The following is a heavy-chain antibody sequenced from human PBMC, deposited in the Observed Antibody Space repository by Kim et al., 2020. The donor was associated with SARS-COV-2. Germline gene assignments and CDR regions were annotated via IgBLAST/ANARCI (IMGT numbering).Heavy chain of an antibody. Sequence: GGSLRLSCAASGFTFSNAWMSWVRQAPGKGLEWVARIKSKTDGGTTDYAAHVQGRFTISRDDSKNTLYLQMNSLKTEDTAVYYCTTDSADFAVVIEDDYSDGREDWGKGTTGTVSS. CDR1: GFTFSNAW. V-gene: IGHV3-15*01. CDR3: TTDSADFAVVIEDDYSDGRED. D-gene: IGHD3-3*01. CDR2: IKSKTDGGTT. J-gene: IGHJ6*04.